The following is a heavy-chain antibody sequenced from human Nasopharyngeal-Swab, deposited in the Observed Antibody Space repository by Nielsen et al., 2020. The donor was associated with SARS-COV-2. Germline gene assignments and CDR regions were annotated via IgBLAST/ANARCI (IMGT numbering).Heavy chain of an antibody. CDR2: IGTAGDT. Sequence: LTCAASGFTFSSYDMHWVRQATGKGLEWVSAIGTAGDTYYPGSVKGRFTISRENAKNSLCLQMNSLRAGDTAVYYCARANLGYYYGSGSYAFDIWGQGTTVTVSS. CDR3: ARANLGYYYGSGSYAFDI. D-gene: IGHD3-10*01. CDR1: GFTFSSYD. J-gene: IGHJ3*02. V-gene: IGHV3-13*01.